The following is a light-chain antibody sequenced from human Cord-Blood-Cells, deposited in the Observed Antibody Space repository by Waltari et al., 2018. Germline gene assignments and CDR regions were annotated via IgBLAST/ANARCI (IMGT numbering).Light chain of an antibody. J-gene: IGLJ3*02. CDR2: EVS. V-gene: IGLV2-8*01. CDR1: SSDVGGYNY. CDR3: SSYAGSNRV. Sequence: QSALTQPPSASGSPGQSVTISCTGTSSDVGGYNYVSWYQQHPGKAPKLMIYEVSKQPSGVPVRASGSKSGNTASMSVSGLHAEDEADYYSSSYAGSNRVFGGGTKLTVL.